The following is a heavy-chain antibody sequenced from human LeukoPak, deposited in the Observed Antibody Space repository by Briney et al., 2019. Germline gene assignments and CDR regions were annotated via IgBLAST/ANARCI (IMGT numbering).Heavy chain of an antibody. Sequence: PGGSLRLSCAASGFNFSTYNMNWVRQAPGKGLEWVSSISSSSSYIYYADSVKGRFTISRDNAKNSLYLQMNSLRAEDTAVYYCARDWGGKNVDTAMVAFDYWGQGTLVTVSS. CDR1: GFNFSTYN. CDR2: ISSSSSYI. CDR3: ARDWGGKNVDTAMVAFDY. J-gene: IGHJ4*02. V-gene: IGHV3-21*01. D-gene: IGHD5-18*01.